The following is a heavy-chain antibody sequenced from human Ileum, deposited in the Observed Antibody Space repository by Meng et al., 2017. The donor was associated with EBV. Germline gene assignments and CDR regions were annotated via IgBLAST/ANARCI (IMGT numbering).Heavy chain of an antibody. J-gene: IGHJ4*02. Sequence: QVQLVASGGGLVTPRGSLRLSCAASGFTFSNYYMNWIRQAPGKGLEWVSFISSTGSTTYYADSVKGRFTVSRDNAKNSLFLQMHSLRAEDTAVYYCVYSSSFHWGQGTLVTVSS. CDR3: VYSSSFH. V-gene: IGHV3-11*01. CDR1: GFTFSNYY. D-gene: IGHD6-13*01. CDR2: ISSTGSTT.